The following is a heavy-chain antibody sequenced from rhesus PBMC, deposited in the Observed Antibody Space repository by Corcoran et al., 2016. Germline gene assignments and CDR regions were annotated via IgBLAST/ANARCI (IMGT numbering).Heavy chain of an antibody. CDR2: IYWDDDK. CDR3: ARSWTGYYKYGLDS. V-gene: IGHV2-1*01. J-gene: IGHJ6*01. Sequence: QVTLKESGPVLVKPTQTLTLTCTFSGFSLSTSGMGVVWIRPPSRNTLEWLAHIYWDDDKRYSTSLKSRLTISKDTSKNQVVLTMTNMDPVDTATYYCARSWTGYYKYGLDSWGQGVVVTVSS. CDR1: GFSLSTSGMG. D-gene: IGHD3-3*01.